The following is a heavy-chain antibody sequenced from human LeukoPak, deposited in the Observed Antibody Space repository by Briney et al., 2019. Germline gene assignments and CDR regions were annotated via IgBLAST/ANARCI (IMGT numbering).Heavy chain of an antibody. CDR1: GGTFSSYA. Sequence: GASVKVSCKASGGTFSSYAISWVRQAPGQGLEWMGWINPNSGGTNYAQKFQGRVTMTRDTSISTAYMELSRLRSDDTAVYYCASLWGHSSSWYTELFDYWGQGTLVTVSS. CDR2: INPNSGGT. D-gene: IGHD6-13*01. CDR3: ASLWGHSSSWYTELFDY. V-gene: IGHV1-2*02. J-gene: IGHJ4*02.